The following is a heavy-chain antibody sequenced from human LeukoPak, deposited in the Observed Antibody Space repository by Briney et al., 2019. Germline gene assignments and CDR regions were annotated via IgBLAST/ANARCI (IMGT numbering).Heavy chain of an antibody. CDR2: IYYSGST. V-gene: IGHV4-39*01. CDR3: ARHSRSVDYGSGSYTWDY. J-gene: IGHJ4*02. D-gene: IGHD3-10*01. Sequence: SETLSLTCTVSGGSLRSSNYYWGWIRRPPGKGLEWIGSIYYSGSTYYNPSLKSRVTISVDTSRKQFSLKLSSVTAADTAVYYCARHSRSVDYGSGSYTWDYWGQGTLVTVSS. CDR1: GGSLRSSNYY.